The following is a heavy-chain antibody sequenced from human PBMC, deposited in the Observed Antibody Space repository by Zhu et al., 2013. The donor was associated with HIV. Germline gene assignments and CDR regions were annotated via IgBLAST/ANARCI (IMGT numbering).Heavy chain of an antibody. V-gene: IGHV1-2*02. Sequence: QVQLVQSGAEVKKPGASVKVSCKASGYTFTDCYLHWVRHAPGQGREWLGWMNPNNGGTTYAQKFKGRVTMTRDISNSTAYMELNGLTSDDTAVFFCAREAIDKNTVVGALGDGFDIWGQGTLVTVSS. D-gene: IGHD2-15*01. CDR2: MNPNNGGT. CDR1: GYTFTDCY. CDR3: AREAIDKNTVVGALGDGFDI. J-gene: IGHJ3*02.